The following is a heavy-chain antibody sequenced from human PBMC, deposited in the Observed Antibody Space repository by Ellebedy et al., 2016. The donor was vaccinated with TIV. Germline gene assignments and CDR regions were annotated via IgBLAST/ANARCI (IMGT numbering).Heavy chain of an antibody. D-gene: IGHD5-12*01. CDR3: ARHVDIVPTIAVDF. V-gene: IGHV3-23*01. CDR2: VSVSGAST. J-gene: IGHJ4*02. CDR1: GFTFSSYA. Sequence: GESLKISCAASGFTFSSYAMSWVRQALVEGLEWVSAVSVSGASTSYADSVKGRFTISRDNSKNTLYLQLNSLRAEDTAVFYCARHVDIVPTIAVDFWGQGTLVSVSS.